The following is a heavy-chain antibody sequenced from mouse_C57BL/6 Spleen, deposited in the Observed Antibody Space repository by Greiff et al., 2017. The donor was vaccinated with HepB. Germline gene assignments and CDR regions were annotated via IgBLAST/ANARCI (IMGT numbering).Heavy chain of an antibody. CDR3: ARSLFYYGSRYFDV. Sequence: VQVVESGPELVKPGASVKISCKASGYAFSSSWMNWVKQRPGKGLEWIGRIYPGDGDTNYNGKFKGRATLTADKSSSTAYMQRSSLTSEDSAVYFCARSLFYYGSRYFDVWGTGTTVTVSS. CDR1: GYAFSSSW. J-gene: IGHJ1*03. V-gene: IGHV1-82*01. CDR2: IYPGDGDT. D-gene: IGHD1-1*01.